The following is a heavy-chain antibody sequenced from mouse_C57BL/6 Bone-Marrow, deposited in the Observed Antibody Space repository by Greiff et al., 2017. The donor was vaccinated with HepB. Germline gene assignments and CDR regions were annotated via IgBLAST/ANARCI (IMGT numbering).Heavy chain of an antibody. CDR2: IHPNSGST. D-gene: IGHD3-2*02. J-gene: IGHJ4*01. V-gene: IGHV1-64*01. Sequence: VQLQQPGAELVKPGASVKLSCKASGYTFTSYWMHWVKQRPGQGLEWIGMIHPNSGSTNYNEKFKSKATLTVDKSSSTAYMQLSSLTSEDSAVYYCARGAQAPYYAMDYWGQGTSVTVSS. CDR1: GYTFTSYW. CDR3: ARGAQAPYYAMDY.